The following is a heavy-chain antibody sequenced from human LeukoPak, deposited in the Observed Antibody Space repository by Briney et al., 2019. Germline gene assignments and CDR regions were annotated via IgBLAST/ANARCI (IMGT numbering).Heavy chain of an antibody. CDR2: INHSGST. V-gene: IGHV4-34*01. CDR1: GGSFSGYY. Sequence: PSETLSLTCAVYGGSFSGYYWSWIRQPPGMGLEWIGEINHSGSTNYNPSLKSRVTISVDTSKNQFSLKLSSVTAADTAVYYCARGQVAYSDPSNWFDPWGQGTLVTVSS. D-gene: IGHD4-17*01. J-gene: IGHJ5*02. CDR3: ARGQVAYSDPSNWFDP.